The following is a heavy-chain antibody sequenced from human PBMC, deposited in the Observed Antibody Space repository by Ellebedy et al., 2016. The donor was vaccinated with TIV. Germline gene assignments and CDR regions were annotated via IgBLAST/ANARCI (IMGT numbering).Heavy chain of an antibody. CDR3: SRGIAAVMY. CDR1: GFTFSNYS. J-gene: IGHJ4*02. Sequence: PGGSLRLSCAASGFTFSNYSMNWVRQAPGKGLEWVSSITGSSSYMFYADSVKGRFTISRDNAKNSLYLQMNSLRAEDTAVYYCSRGIAAVMYWGQGTLVTVSP. V-gene: IGHV3-21*01. CDR2: ITGSSSYM. D-gene: IGHD6-13*01.